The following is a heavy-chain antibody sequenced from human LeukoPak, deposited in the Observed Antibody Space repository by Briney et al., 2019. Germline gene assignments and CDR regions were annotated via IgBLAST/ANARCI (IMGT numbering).Heavy chain of an antibody. J-gene: IGHJ5*02. D-gene: IGHD6-6*01. CDR2: IRYDGSNK. V-gene: IGHV3-30*02. CDR1: GFTFSSYG. Sequence: PGGSLRLSCAASGFTFSSYGMHWVRQAPGKGLEWVAFIRYDGSNKYYADSVKGRFTISRDNSKNTLYLQMNSLRAEDTAVYYCAKAQTREQLSWFDPWGQGTLVTVSS. CDR3: AKAQTREQLSWFDP.